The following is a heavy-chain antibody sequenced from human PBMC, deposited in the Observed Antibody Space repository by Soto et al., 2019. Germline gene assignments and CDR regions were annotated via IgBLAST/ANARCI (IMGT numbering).Heavy chain of an antibody. V-gene: IGHV4-39*01. Sequence: QLQLQESGPGLVKPSETLSLTCTVSGGSISSSSYYWGWIRQPPGKGLEWIGSIYYSGSTYYNPSLKSRVTISVDTSKNQFSLKLSSVTAADTAVYYCARFSAQSSYNNNWFDPWGQGTLVTVSS. D-gene: IGHD2-2*01. CDR3: ARFSAQSSYNNNWFDP. CDR2: IYYSGST. J-gene: IGHJ5*02. CDR1: GGSISSSSYY.